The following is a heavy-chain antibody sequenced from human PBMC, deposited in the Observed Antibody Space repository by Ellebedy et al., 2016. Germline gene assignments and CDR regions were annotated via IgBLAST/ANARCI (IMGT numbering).Heavy chain of an antibody. CDR3: ARGGGYSHDSWWHPDV. J-gene: IGHJ2*01. CDR2: ISAGSDTT. D-gene: IGHD5-18*01. CDR1: GFTFSSFG. Sequence: LSLTCXASGFTFSSFGMSWVRQAPGRGLEWVSTISAGSDTTLYAISVKGRFTMSRDNAESTLYLQATSLRAEDTAVYYCARGGGYSHDSWWHPDVWGRGTLVTVSS. V-gene: IGHV3-23*01.